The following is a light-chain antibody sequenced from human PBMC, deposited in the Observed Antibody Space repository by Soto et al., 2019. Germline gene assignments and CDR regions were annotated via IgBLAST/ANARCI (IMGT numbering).Light chain of an antibody. Sequence: DFQMTQSPSSLSASVGDRVTITCRASQSISSYLNWYQQKPGKAPKLLIYAAYSLQSGVPSRFSGSGSGTDFPLTISSLQPEDFATYYCQQSYSTPLSFGRGTKVDIK. V-gene: IGKV1-39*01. CDR3: QQSYSTPLS. CDR1: QSISSY. J-gene: IGKJ3*01. CDR2: AAY.